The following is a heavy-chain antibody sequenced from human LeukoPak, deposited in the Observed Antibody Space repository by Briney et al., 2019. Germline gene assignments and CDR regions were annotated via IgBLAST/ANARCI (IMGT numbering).Heavy chain of an antibody. Sequence: PSETLSLTCTVSGDSISRYYWSWIRQPAGKGLEWIGSIYYSGSTYYNPSLKSRVTISVDTSKNQFSLKLSSVTAADTAVYYCARTTEAHSWRTRYYDYYMDVWGKGTTVTVSS. CDR1: GDSISRYY. D-gene: IGHD1-1*01. CDR3: ARTTEAHSWRTRYYDYYMDV. CDR2: IYYSGST. V-gene: IGHV4-59*05. J-gene: IGHJ6*03.